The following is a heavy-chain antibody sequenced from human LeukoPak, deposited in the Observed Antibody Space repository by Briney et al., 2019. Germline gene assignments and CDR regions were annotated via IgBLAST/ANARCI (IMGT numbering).Heavy chain of an antibody. CDR3: ARVFARSYYYYMDV. J-gene: IGHJ6*03. V-gene: IGHV4-34*01. D-gene: IGHD3-10*02. Sequence: SETLSLTCAVYGGSFSGYYWSWIRQPPGKGLEWIGEINHSGSTNYNPSLKSRVTISVDTSKNQFPLKLSSVTAADTAVYYCARVFARSYYYYMDVWGKGTTVTVSS. CDR1: GGSFSGYY. CDR2: INHSGST.